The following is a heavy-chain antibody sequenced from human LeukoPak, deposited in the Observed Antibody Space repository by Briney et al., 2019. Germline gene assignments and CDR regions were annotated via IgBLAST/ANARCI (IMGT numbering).Heavy chain of an antibody. D-gene: IGHD6-13*01. CDR2: IYYSGST. CDR1: GGSISSYY. Sequence: SETLSLTCTVSGGSISSYYWSWIRQPPGKGLEWIGYIYYSGSTNYNPSLKSRVTISVDTSKNQFSLKLSSVTAADTAVYYCASGIAAAGTSYYYYYMDVWGKGTTVTVSS. V-gene: IGHV4-59*01. J-gene: IGHJ6*03. CDR3: ASGIAAAGTSYYYYYMDV.